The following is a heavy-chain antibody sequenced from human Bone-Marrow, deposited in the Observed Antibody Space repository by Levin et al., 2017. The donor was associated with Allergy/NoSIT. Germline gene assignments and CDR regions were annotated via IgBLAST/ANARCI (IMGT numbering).Heavy chain of an antibody. Sequence: PGGSLRLSCAASGFDFSNYAMHWVRQAPGKELEWVSSISGSASSTYDADSVKGRFTISRNNVNNTLYLQMNSLRPEDTAVYYCAKVSRFGSSFLHSWGLGTLVTVSS. V-gene: IGHV3-23*01. CDR1: GFDFSNYA. CDR2: ISGSASST. D-gene: IGHD3-10*01. CDR3: AKVSRFGSSFLHS. J-gene: IGHJ1*01.